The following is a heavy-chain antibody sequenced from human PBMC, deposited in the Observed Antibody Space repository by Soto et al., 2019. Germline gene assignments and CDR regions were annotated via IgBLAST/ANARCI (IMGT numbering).Heavy chain of an antibody. CDR3: AREMQMLAYSYYGMDV. D-gene: IGHD2-2*01. CDR1: GFTFSSYG. V-gene: IGHV3-33*01. CDR2: IWYDGSNK. Sequence: PGGSLRLSCAASGFTFSSYGMHWVRQAPGKGLEWVAVIWYDGSNKYYADSVKGRFTISRDNSKNTLYLQMNSLRAEDTAVYYCAREMQMLAYSYYGMDVCGKGTTVTVSS. J-gene: IGHJ6*04.